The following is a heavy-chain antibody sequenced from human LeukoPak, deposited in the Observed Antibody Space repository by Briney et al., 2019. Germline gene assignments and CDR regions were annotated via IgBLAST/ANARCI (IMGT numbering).Heavy chain of an antibody. V-gene: IGHV4-34*01. J-gene: IGHJ5*02. Sequence: PSETLSLTCAVYGGSFSGYYWSWIRQPPGKGLEWIGEINHSGSTNYNPSLKCRVTISVDTSKNQFSLKLSSVTAADTAVYYCARDSRAIKGRYNWFDPWGQGTLVTVSS. CDR1: GGSFSGYY. CDR3: ARDSRAIKGRYNWFDP. CDR2: INHSGST. D-gene: IGHD3-16*01.